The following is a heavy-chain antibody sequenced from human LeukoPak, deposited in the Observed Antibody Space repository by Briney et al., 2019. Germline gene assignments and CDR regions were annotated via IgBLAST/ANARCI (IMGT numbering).Heavy chain of an antibody. CDR1: GFSFSTYW. CDR3: ARRPADSTGFDY. V-gene: IGHV3-74*01. D-gene: IGHD4-11*01. J-gene: IGHJ4*02. CDR2: INPDGTTT. Sequence: GGSLRLSCAASGFSFSTYWMYWVRQAPGKGLLWVSHINPDGTTTRFADSVKGRFTISRDNAENTLYLQMDSLRAEDTALYYCARRPADSTGFDYWGQGALVTVSS.